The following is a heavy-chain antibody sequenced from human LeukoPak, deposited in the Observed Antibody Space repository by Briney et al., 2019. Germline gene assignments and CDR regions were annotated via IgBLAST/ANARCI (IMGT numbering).Heavy chain of an antibody. Sequence: PSETLSLTCAVYGGSFSGYYWSWIRQPAGQGLEWIGTIYYSGTTYYNPSLKSRVTISLDTSSNQLSLGLTSVIAMDTAIYYCARHRYYDSWVHTGAFDIWGHGTTVTVSS. CDR2: IYYSGTT. V-gene: IGHV4-34*01. CDR3: ARHRYYDSWVHTGAFDI. D-gene: IGHD3-3*01. J-gene: IGHJ3*02. CDR1: GGSFSGYY.